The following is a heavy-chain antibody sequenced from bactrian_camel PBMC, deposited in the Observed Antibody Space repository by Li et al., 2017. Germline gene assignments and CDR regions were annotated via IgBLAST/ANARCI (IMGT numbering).Heavy chain of an antibody. J-gene: IGHJ4*01. CDR2: IYTGGGST. CDR3: AARDTGLCEIMSAYNY. V-gene: IGHV3S1*01. Sequence: QVQLVESGGGSVQAGGSLRLSCAASGYTRSGYCMGWFRQPIGQEREGVAAIYTGGGSTWYADSVKGRFTISYDNAKNTMSLQMNSLKPEDSGMYYCAARDTGLCEIMSAYNYWGQGTQVTVS. D-gene: IGHD5*01. CDR1: GYTRSGYC.